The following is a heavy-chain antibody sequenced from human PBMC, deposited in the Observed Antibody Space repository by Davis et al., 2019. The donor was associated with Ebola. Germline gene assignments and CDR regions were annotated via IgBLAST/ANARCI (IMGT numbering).Heavy chain of an antibody. J-gene: IGHJ5*02. V-gene: IGHV5-51*01. CDR2: IYPVYSYT. Sequence: KVSCKGSGYSFTSYWIGWLRQMPGKGLEWMGIIYPVYSYTRYSPSFQGQVTSSADKSISTAYLQWSSLKASDTAMYYCARQIVVVVAASKTGRFDPWGQGTLVTVSS. CDR3: ARQIVVVVAASKTGRFDP. D-gene: IGHD2-15*01. CDR1: GYSFTSYW.